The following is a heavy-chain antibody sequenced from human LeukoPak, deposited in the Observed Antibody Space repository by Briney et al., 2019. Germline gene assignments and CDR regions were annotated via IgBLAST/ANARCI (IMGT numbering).Heavy chain of an antibody. CDR2: IKSDGSEK. D-gene: IGHD3-10*01. CDR3: ASLKEPWFGELIPNY. Sequence: GGALRLSCAASGFSFSSYWMSWLRPAPGKGLEGVANIKSDGSEKNYVDSVKGRFTISRDNAKNSLYLQMNSLRAEDTAVYYCASLKEPWFGELIPNYWGQGTLVTVSS. J-gene: IGHJ4*02. CDR1: GFSFSSYW. V-gene: IGHV3-7*01.